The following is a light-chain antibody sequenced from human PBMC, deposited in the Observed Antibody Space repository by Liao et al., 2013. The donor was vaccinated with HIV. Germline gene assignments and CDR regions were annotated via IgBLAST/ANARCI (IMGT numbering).Light chain of an antibody. CDR1: ALPKQQ. CDR2: YDK. Sequence: SYELTQPPSMSVSPGQTARITCSGDALPKQQVYWYQQKPGQAPVLVILYDKDRPSGIPARFSGSNSGNTATLTISRVEVGDEADYYCQVWDTSSDHVVFGGGTNLAVL. CDR3: QVWDTSSDHVV. V-gene: IGLV3-21*02. J-gene: IGLJ2*01.